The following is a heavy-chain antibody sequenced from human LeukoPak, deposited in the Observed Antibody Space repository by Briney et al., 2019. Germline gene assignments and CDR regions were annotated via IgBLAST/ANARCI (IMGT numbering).Heavy chain of an antibody. V-gene: IGHV1-2*02. Sequence: ASVKVSCKASGYTFTGYYMHWVRQAPGQGPEWMGWINPNSGGTNYAQKFQGRVTVTRDTSISTAYMELSRLRSDDTAVYYCARSDSDDYGDYFDYWGQGTLVTVSS. J-gene: IGHJ4*02. CDR1: GYTFTGYY. D-gene: IGHD4-17*01. CDR2: INPNSGGT. CDR3: ARSDSDDYGDYFDY.